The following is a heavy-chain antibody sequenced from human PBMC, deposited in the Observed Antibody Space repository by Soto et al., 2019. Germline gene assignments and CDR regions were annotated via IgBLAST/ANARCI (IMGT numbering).Heavy chain of an antibody. V-gene: IGHV4-34*01. CDR1: GGSLRSYY. Sequence: PSETLSLTCPVAGGSLRSYYWSWIRQPAGEGLEWIGEINHSGSTNHNPSLQSGLTISLDTSKNQFSLKLRSVTTADTAVYYCARGVIRKNWLDPWGQGTLVTVSS. CDR2: INHSGST. D-gene: IGHD3-10*01. J-gene: IGHJ5*02. CDR3: ARGVIRKNWLDP.